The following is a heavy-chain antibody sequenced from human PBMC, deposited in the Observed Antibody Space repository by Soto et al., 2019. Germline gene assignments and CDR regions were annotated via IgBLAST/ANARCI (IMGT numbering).Heavy chain of an antibody. CDR1: GDSISTVDYF. J-gene: IGHJ5*02. Sequence: PSETLSLTCSVSGDSISTVDYFWAWIRQPPGQALEYIGYIYKSATTYYNPSFESRVAISLDTSKSQFSLNVTSVTASDTAVYYCARLDFRSGYYGGRFDPWGQGTLVTVSS. CDR2: IYKSATT. D-gene: IGHD3-3*01. V-gene: IGHV4-39*01. CDR3: ARLDFRSGYYGGRFDP.